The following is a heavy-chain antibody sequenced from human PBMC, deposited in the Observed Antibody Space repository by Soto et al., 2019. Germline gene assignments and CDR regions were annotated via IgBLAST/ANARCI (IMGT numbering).Heavy chain of an antibody. V-gene: IGHV4-39*01. CDR3: ARAGPPKDIVVVVAASMYDY. D-gene: IGHD2-15*01. Sequence: PSETLSLTCSVSGGSISSGGYYWAWIRQPPGKGLEWIGIIDHRGTTFYNPSLKSGLTISVDTSRNQFSLTVTSVIAADTAVYYCARAGPPKDIVVVVAASMYDYWGQGTLVTVPS. J-gene: IGHJ4*02. CDR1: GGSISSGGYY. CDR2: IDHRGTT.